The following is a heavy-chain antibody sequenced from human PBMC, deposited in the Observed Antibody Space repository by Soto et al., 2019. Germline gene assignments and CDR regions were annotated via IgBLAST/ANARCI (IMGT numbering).Heavy chain of an antibody. V-gene: IGHV1-2*02. D-gene: IGHD3-16*02. CDR1: GYIFAGYY. CDR2: INPNGGAT. CDR3: ARVGYYDYVWGSYGLDH. Sequence: QVQLVQSGAEVKMPGASVKVSCKASGYIFAGYYMAWVRQAPGQGLEWMGWINPNGGATDYPQQFQDRVTMTRDMSITTAYMDLTRLTSDDTAVYYCARVGYYDYVWGSYGLDHWGQGTLITVSS. J-gene: IGHJ4*02.